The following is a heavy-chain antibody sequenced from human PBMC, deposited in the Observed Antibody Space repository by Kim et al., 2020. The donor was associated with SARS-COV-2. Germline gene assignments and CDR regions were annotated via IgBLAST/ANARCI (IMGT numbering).Heavy chain of an antibody. CDR3: ARDSITMIVVVTGGFDY. Sequence: KGRFTISRDNSKNTLYLQMNSLRAEDTAVYYCARDSITMIVVVTGGFDYWGQGTLVTVSS. J-gene: IGHJ4*02. V-gene: IGHV3-30*01. D-gene: IGHD3-22*01.